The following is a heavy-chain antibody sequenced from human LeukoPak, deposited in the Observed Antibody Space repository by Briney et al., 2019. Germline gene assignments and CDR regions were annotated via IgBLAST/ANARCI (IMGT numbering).Heavy chain of an antibody. CDR2: INAGNGNT. V-gene: IGHV1-3*01. Sequence: GASVKVSCKASGYTFTSYAMHWVRQAPGQRLEWMGWINAGNGNTKYSQKFQGRVTITRDTSASTVYMELSSLRSEDTAVYYCARSIEQLVYYFDYWGQGTLVTVSS. CDR3: ARSIEQLVYYFDY. J-gene: IGHJ4*02. D-gene: IGHD6-13*01. CDR1: GYTFTSYA.